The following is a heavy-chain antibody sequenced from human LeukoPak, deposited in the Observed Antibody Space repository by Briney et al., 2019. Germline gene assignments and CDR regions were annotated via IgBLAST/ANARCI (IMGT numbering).Heavy chain of an antibody. CDR2: INPTGGST. CDR3: ARTQGVYYGGNSGAFDI. D-gene: IGHD4-23*01. V-gene: IGHV1-46*01. J-gene: IGHJ3*02. Sequence: ASVKVSCKASGGTFSSYAISWVRQAPGQGLEWMGIINPTGGSTTYAQKFQGRVTITRDTSASTAYMEVSSLRSEDTAVYHCARTQGVYYGGNSGAFDIWGQGTVVTVSS. CDR1: GGTFSSYA.